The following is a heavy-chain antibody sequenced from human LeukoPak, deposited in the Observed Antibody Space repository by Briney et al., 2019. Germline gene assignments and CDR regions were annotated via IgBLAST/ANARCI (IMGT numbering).Heavy chain of an antibody. Sequence: PSETLSLTCTVSGGSISTYYWSWIRQPAGKDLEWIGHIYSSGSTNYNPSLKSRVTMSVDTSKNHLSLKLNSVTAADTAVYYCARGYGSGSHWFDSWGQGTLVIVSS. D-gene: IGHD3-10*01. V-gene: IGHV4-4*07. CDR2: IYSSGST. CDR3: ARGYGSGSHWFDS. J-gene: IGHJ5*01. CDR1: GGSISTYY.